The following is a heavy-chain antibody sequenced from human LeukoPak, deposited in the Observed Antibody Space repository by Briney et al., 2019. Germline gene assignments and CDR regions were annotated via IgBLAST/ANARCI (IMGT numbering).Heavy chain of an antibody. D-gene: IGHD3-22*01. CDR1: GGSISSSSYY. CDR2: IYYSGST. V-gene: IGHV4-39*01. CDR3: ARRGWLHSTVDY. J-gene: IGHJ4*02. Sequence: SETLSLTCTVSGGSISSSSYYWGWIRQPPGKGLDWIGSIYYSGSTYYNPSLKSRVTISVDTSQNQFSLKLSSVTAADTAVYYCARRGWLHSTVDYWGQGTLVTVFS.